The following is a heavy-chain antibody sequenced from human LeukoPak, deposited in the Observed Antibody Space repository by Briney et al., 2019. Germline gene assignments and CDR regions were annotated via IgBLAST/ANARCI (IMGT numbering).Heavy chain of an antibody. D-gene: IGHD3-22*01. Sequence: PGGSLRLSCAASGFTLSSYSMNWVRQARGKGLEWVSHITASGTAMFYADSVKGRFTISRDNAKNSLYLQMNSLRDEDTAVYYCARGGSGYGDYYYFYAMDVWGQGTTVTVSS. CDR1: GFTLSSYS. J-gene: IGHJ6*02. CDR3: ARGGSGYGDYYYFYAMDV. CDR2: ITASGTAM. V-gene: IGHV3-48*02.